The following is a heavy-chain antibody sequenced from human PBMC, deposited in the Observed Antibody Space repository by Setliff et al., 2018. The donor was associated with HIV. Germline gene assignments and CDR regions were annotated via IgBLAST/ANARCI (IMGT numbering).Heavy chain of an antibody. V-gene: IGHV1-18*01. CDR2: ISAYNGNT. D-gene: IGHD3-16*02. J-gene: IGHJ4*02. CDR3: ARVAITFGGLIVIEGLDS. CDR1: GYTFTNYG. Sequence: ASVKVSCKASGYTFTNYGISWVRQAPGQGLEWMGWISAYNGNTNYAQKLQGRVTMTTDTSTSTVYMELRSLRSDDTAVYYCARVAITFGGLIVIEGLDSWGQGTLVTVSS.